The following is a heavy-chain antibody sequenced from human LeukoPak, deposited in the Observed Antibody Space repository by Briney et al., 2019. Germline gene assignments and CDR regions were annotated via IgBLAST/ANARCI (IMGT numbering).Heavy chain of an antibody. CDR3: AKESGESGFDY. D-gene: IGHD5-12*01. CDR1: GFTFSSYG. Sequence: PGGSLRLSCAASGFTFSSYGMHWVRQAPGKGLEWVAVISYDGSNKYYADSVKGRFTISRDNSKNTLYLQMNSLRAEDTAVYYCAKESGESGFDYWGQGTLVTVSS. CDR2: ISYDGSNK. J-gene: IGHJ4*02. V-gene: IGHV3-30*18.